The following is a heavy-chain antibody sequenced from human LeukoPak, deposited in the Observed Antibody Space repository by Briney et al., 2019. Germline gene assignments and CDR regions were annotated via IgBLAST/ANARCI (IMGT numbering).Heavy chain of an antibody. Sequence: GGSLRLSCAAPGFTFSSYAMSWVRQAPGKGLEWVSAISVSGGTTYYADSVKGRFTISRDNSKKTLYLQMNSLRAEDTAVYYCARTYDSSVLGAFDIWGQGTMVTVSS. CDR3: ARTYDSSVLGAFDI. D-gene: IGHD3-22*01. J-gene: IGHJ3*02. CDR1: GFTFSSYA. V-gene: IGHV3-23*01. CDR2: ISVSGGTT.